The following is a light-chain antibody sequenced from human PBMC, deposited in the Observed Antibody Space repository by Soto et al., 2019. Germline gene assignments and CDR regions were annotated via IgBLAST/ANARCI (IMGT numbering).Light chain of an antibody. J-gene: IGKJ1*01. CDR1: QSISSY. CDR3: QQSYSTPRT. CDR2: AAS. Sequence: DIQMTQSPSSLSASVGDRVTITCRASQSISSYLNWYQLKPGKAPNLLIYAASSLQSGVPSRFSGSGSGTDFTLTISRLQPEDFATYYCQQSYSTPRTFGQGTKVEIK. V-gene: IGKV1-39*01.